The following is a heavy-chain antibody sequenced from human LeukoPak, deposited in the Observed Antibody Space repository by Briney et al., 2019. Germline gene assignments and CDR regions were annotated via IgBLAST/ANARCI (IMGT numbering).Heavy chain of an antibody. J-gene: IGHJ5*02. V-gene: IGHV4-39*07. Sequence: PSETLSLTCTVSGGSISSSSYYWGWIRQPPGKGLEWIGSIYYSGSTYYNPSLKSRVTTSVDTSKNQFSLKLSSVTAADTAVYYCARSIAVVPAAIEGPWFDPWGQGTLVTVSS. CDR2: IYYSGST. D-gene: IGHD2-2*02. CDR3: ARSIAVVPAAIEGPWFDP. CDR1: GGSISSSSYY.